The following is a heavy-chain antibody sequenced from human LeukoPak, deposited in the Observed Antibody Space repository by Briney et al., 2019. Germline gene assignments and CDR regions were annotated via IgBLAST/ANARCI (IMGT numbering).Heavy chain of an antibody. CDR1: GYTFTSYS. CDR3: ARGSLSSRDFDY. J-gene: IGHJ4*02. CDR2: ITAGNDDR. V-gene: IGHV1-3*01. D-gene: IGHD6-13*01. Sequence: ASVKVSCKTYGYTFTSYSMNWVRQAPGQRLEWMGWITAGNDDRKYSQKFQGRVTITRDTSARTAYLELSSLRSEDTAVYYCARGSLSSRDFDYWGQGTLVTVSS.